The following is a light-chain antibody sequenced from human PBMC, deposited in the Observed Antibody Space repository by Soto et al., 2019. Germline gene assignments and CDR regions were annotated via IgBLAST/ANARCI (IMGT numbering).Light chain of an antibody. CDR1: QSVSRSY. CDR2: GAS. J-gene: IGKJ1*01. V-gene: IGKV3-20*01. Sequence: EIVLPQSPGTLSLSPGERATLSCRASQSVSRSYLAWYQQKPGQAPRLLIYGASSRATGIPDRFSGSGSGTDFTLTISRLEPEDFAGYYCQQYGRPWTFGQGTKVEIK. CDR3: QQYGRPWT.